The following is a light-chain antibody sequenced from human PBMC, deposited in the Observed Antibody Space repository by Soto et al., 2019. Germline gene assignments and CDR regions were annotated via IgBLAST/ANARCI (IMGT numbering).Light chain of an antibody. CDR2: GAS. J-gene: IGKJ4*01. V-gene: IGKV3-20*01. CDR3: QRYNNWPLT. CDR1: QIGSGSN. Sequence: EIVLTQSPGTLSLSPGERATLSGRASQIGSGSNLAWNQQKPGQAPRLLISGASRRATGIPDRFSGSGSGTDFTLTISSLQSEDFAVYYCQRYNNWPLTFGGGTKVESK.